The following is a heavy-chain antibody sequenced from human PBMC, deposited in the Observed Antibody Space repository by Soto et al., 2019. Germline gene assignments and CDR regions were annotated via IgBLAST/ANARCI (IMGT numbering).Heavy chain of an antibody. D-gene: IGHD3-22*01. CDR1: GGSISSYY. CDR2: IYYSGST. CDR3: ASGQDSSGYLDAFDI. V-gene: IGHV4-59*01. J-gene: IGHJ3*02. Sequence: TSETLSLTCTVSGGSISSYYWSWIRQPPGKGLEWIGYIYYSGSTNYNPSLKSRVTISVDTSKNQFSLKLSSVTAADTAVYYCASGQDSSGYLDAFDIWGQGTMVTVSS.